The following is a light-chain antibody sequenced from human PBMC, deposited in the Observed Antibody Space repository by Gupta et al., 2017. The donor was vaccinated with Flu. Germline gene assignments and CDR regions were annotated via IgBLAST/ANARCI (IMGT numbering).Light chain of an antibody. V-gene: IGLV1-40*01. J-gene: IGLJ3*02. Sequence: QSLLTQSPSVSGAPGQRVTISCTGSSPNSGAGYAVHWYQQLPETAPKLLIYDNSNQTSGVPNRFSGSKSGTSASLAITGLQPDDEADDYCQSYDSTLSGSPWLFGGGTKLTVL. CDR2: DNS. CDR3: QSYDSTLSGSPWL. CDR1: SPNSGAGYA.